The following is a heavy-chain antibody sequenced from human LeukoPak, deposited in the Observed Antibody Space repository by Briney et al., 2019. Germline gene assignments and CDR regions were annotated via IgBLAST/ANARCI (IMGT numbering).Heavy chain of an antibody. CDR1: GFTFSSYG. V-gene: IGHV3-30*02. D-gene: IGHD1-26*01. J-gene: IGHJ4*02. CDR2: IRYDGSNK. Sequence: GGSLRLSCAASGFTFSSYGMHWVRQAPGKGLEWVAFIRYDGSNKYYADSVKGRFTISRDNSKNTLYLQMNSLRAEDTAVYYCAREEGYYSGSYHLDYWGQGTLVTVSS. CDR3: AREEGYYSGSYHLDY.